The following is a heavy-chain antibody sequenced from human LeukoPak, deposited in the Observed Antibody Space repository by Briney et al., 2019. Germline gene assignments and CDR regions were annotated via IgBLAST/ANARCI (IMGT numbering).Heavy chain of an antibody. CDR2: INSDGSST. CDR3: ARGGSAPEALGDAFDI. D-gene: IGHD1-26*01. Sequence: VGSLRPSCAVSGFTFSTYWVHWVRQSPGKGLVRVSRINSDGSSTIYAGSVKGRFTITRDNAKNTLYLQMNSLRAEDTAVYYCARGGSAPEALGDAFDIWGQGTMVTVSS. J-gene: IGHJ3*02. CDR1: GFTFSTYW. V-gene: IGHV3-74*01.